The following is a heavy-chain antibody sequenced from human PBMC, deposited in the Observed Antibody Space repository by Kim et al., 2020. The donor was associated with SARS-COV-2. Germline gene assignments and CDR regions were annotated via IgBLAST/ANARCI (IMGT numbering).Heavy chain of an antibody. V-gene: IGHV1-24*01. Sequence: YAQKFQGRVTMTEDTSTDTAYMELSSLRSEDTAVYYCATVYSSGWYYFDYWGQGTLVTVSS. CDR3: ATVYSSGWYYFDY. D-gene: IGHD6-19*01. J-gene: IGHJ4*02.